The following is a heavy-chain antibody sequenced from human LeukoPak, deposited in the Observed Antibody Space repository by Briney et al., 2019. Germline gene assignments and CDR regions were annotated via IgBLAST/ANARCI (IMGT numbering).Heavy chain of an antibody. D-gene: IGHD2-2*01. CDR3: ARALTGSRTLTNYYYYYGMDV. Sequence: GGSLRLSCAASGFTVSSNYMSWVRQAPGKGLEWVSAIYSGGSTYYADSVKGRFTISRDNSKNTLYLQMNSLRAEDTAVYYCARALTGSRTLTNYYYYYGMDVWGQGTTVTVSS. V-gene: IGHV3-53*01. J-gene: IGHJ6*02. CDR2: IYSGGST. CDR1: GFTVSSNY.